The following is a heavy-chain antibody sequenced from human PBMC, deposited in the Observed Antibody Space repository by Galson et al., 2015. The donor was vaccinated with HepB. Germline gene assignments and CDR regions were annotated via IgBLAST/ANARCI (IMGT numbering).Heavy chain of an antibody. CDR3: VRGEAAADLDYVMDV. V-gene: IGHV3-11*01. Sequence: SLRLSCAASGFTFSDYHMSWIRQAPGKGLEWVSYISSSGNTIYYADSVKGRFTVSRDNAKNSLYLQMNSLIVEDTAVYYCVRGEAAADLDYVMDVWGQGTTVTVSS. CDR1: GFTFSDYH. J-gene: IGHJ6*02. CDR2: ISSSGNTI. D-gene: IGHD6-13*01.